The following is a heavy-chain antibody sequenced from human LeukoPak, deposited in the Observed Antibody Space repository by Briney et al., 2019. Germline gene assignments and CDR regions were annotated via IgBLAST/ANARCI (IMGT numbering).Heavy chain of an antibody. CDR2: INPNSGGT. D-gene: IGHD1-1*01. CDR1: GYTFTSYG. V-gene: IGHV1-2*02. CDR3: ARVGTHYYYYMDV. Sequence: GASVKVSCKASGYTFTSYGISWVRQAPGQGLEWMGWINPNSGGTNYAQKFQGRVTMTRDTSISTAYMELSRLRSDDTAVYYCARVGTHYYYYMDVWGKGTTVTVSS. J-gene: IGHJ6*03.